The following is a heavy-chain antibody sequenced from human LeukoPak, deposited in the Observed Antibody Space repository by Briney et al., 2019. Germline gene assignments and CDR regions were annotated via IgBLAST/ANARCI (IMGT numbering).Heavy chain of an antibody. CDR3: AREGAGYYYDSSGYYLTGAFDI. CDR1: GFTFDDYA. CDR2: ISWNSGSI. Sequence: GGSLRLSCAASGFTFDDYAMHWVRQAPGKGLEWDSGISWNSGSIGYADSVKGRFTISRDNAKNSLYLQMNSLRAEDTAVYYCAREGAGYYYDSSGYYLTGAFDIWGQGTMVTVSS. V-gene: IGHV3-9*01. D-gene: IGHD3-22*01. J-gene: IGHJ3*02.